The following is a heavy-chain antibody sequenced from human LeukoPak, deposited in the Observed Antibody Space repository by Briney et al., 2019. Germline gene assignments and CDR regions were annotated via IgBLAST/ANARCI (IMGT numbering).Heavy chain of an antibody. CDR1: GYTFTGYY. V-gene: IGHV1-2*02. Sequence: ASVKVSCKASGYTFTGYYMHWVRQAPGQGLEWMGWINPNSGGTNYAQKFQGRVTMTRDTSISTAYMELSRLRSDDTAVYYCAGDNVVVPAAILPLDYWGQGTLVTVSS. J-gene: IGHJ4*02. CDR3: AGDNVVVPAAILPLDY. CDR2: INPNSGGT. D-gene: IGHD2-2*01.